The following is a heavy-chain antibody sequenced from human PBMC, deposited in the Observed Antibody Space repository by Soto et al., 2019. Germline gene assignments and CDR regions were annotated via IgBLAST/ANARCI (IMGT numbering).Heavy chain of an antibody. V-gene: IGHV4-59*01. D-gene: IGHD3-10*01. CDR2: IYYSGST. J-gene: IGHJ4*02. CDR3: ARARWFGEFDY. CDR1: GGSISSYY. Sequence: SETLSLTCTVSGGSISSYYWSWIRQPPGKGLEWIGYIYYSGSTNYNPSLKGRVTISVDTSKNQFSLKLSSVTAADTAVYYCARARWFGEFDYWGQGTLVTVSS.